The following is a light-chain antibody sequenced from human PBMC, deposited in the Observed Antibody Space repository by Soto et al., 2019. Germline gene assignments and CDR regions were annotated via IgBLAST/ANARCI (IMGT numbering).Light chain of an antibody. J-gene: IGLJ3*02. Sequence: QSVLTQPASVSGSPGPSITISCTGTSSDVGDYNYVSWYQQHPGKAPKLMIYEVSNRPSGVSNRFSGSKSGNTASLTISGLQAEDEADYYCSSYTSSNTGVFGGGTQLTVL. CDR3: SSYTSSNTGV. CDR1: SSDVGDYNY. CDR2: EVS. V-gene: IGLV2-14*01.